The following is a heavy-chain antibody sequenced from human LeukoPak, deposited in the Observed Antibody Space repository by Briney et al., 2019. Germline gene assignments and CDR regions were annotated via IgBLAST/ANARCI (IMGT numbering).Heavy chain of an antibody. Sequence: SETLSLTCTVSGDSLSRHFWSWIRQPPGKGLEWIGYIYGSGSTNYAPSLKSRVTISEDTSKNHFSLKLTSVTAADTAVYYCARNVGWYSHDSWGQGTLVTVSS. CDR2: IYGSGST. V-gene: IGHV4-59*08. CDR1: GDSLSRHF. J-gene: IGHJ4*02. CDR3: ARNVGWYSHDS. D-gene: IGHD6-19*01.